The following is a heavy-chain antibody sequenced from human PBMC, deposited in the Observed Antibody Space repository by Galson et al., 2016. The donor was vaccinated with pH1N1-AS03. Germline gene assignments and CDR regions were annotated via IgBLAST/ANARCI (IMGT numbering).Heavy chain of an antibody. J-gene: IGHJ3*01. D-gene: IGHD3-22*01. Sequence: QSGAEVKKPGDSLKISCKSSGYGFNGYWTGWVRQMPGKGLEWMGIIFPGDSDPRYSPSFQGQVTISADKSTRTTYLQWRSLKASDTAIYYCARPAHYDSSGRDALDVWGQGTMLIVSS. CDR2: IFPGDSDP. V-gene: IGHV5-51*03. CDR3: ARPAHYDSSGRDALDV. CDR1: GYGFNGYW.